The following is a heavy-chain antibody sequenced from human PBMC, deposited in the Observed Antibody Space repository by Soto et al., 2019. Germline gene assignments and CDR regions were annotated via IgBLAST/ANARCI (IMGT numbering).Heavy chain of an antibody. D-gene: IGHD2-8*01. CDR3: ASNGARNTAFDI. Sequence: RGGSLRLSCAASGFTFSSYSMNWVRQAPGKGLEWVSSISSSSSYIYYADSVKGRFTISRDNAKNSLYLQMNSLRAEDTAVYYCASNGARNTAFDICGQGSMVIVSS. CDR1: GFTFSSYS. J-gene: IGHJ3*02. CDR2: ISSSSSYI. V-gene: IGHV3-21*01.